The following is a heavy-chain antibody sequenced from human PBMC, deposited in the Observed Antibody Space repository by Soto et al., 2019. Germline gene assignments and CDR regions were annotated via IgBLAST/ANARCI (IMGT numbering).Heavy chain of an antibody. J-gene: IGHJ6*02. V-gene: IGHV3-9*01. CDR3: AKDMENGYNPYYYYGMDV. D-gene: IGHD1-20*01. CDR2: ISWNSVSI. CDR1: GFNFNDYG. Sequence: GGSLRLSCAASGFNFNDYGVHWVRQAPGKGLEWVSSISWNSVSIGYADSVKGRFTISRDNAKNSLYLQMNSLRAEDTALYYCAKDMENGYNPYYYYGMDVWGQGTTVTVSS.